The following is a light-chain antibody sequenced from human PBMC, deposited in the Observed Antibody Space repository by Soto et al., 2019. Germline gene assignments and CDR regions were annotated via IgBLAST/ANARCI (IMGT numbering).Light chain of an antibody. CDR2: EGS. V-gene: IGLV2-23*01. J-gene: IGLJ2*01. Sequence: QSALTQPASVSRSPGQSITISCTGTSSDVGSYNLVSWYQQHPGKAPKLMIYEGSKRPSGVSNRFSGSKSGNTASLTISGLQAEDEADYYCCSYAGSSMVVFGGGTKLTVL. CDR1: SSDVGSYNL. CDR3: CSYAGSSMVV.